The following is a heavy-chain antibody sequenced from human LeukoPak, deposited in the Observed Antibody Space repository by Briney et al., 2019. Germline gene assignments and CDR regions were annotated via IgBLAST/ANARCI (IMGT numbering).Heavy chain of an antibody. CDR2: ISSSGSTI. V-gene: IGHV3-48*03. Sequence: LGGSLRLSCAASGFTFSSYEMHWVRQAPGKGLEWVSYISSSGSTIYYADSVKGRFTISRDNAKNSLYLQMNSLRAEDTAVYYCARGRRVDTATRSYYYGLDVWGQGTTVTVSS. CDR3: ARGRRVDTATRSYYYGLDV. CDR1: GFTFSSYE. J-gene: IGHJ6*02. D-gene: IGHD5-18*01.